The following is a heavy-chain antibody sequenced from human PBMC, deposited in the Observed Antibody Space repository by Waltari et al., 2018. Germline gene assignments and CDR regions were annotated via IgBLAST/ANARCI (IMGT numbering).Heavy chain of an antibody. CDR2: IWDDGSNK. D-gene: IGHD1-26*01. CDR1: GFTFSSSG. V-gene: IGHV3-33*01. J-gene: IGHJ4*02. CDR3: ARDRGSYYVLDY. Sequence: QVQLVESGGGVVQPGRSLRLSCAASGFTFSSSGMYWVRQAPGKGLEWVAVIWDDGSNKYYADSVKGRFTISRDNSKNTLYLQMNSLRAEDTAVYYCARDRGSYYVLDYWGQGTLVTVSS.